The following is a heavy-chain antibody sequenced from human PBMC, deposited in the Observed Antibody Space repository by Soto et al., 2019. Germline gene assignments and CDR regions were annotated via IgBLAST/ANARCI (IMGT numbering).Heavy chain of an antibody. D-gene: IGHD3-16*01. Sequence: ASETLSLTCTVSGGSISSGGYYWSWIRQHPVKGLEWIGYIYYSGSTYYNPSLKSRVTISVDTSKNQFSLKLSSVTAADTAVYYCATGGGDPVYFDYWGQGTLVTVSS. CDR1: GGSISSGGYY. CDR3: ATGGGDPVYFDY. CDR2: IYYSGST. V-gene: IGHV4-31*03. J-gene: IGHJ4*02.